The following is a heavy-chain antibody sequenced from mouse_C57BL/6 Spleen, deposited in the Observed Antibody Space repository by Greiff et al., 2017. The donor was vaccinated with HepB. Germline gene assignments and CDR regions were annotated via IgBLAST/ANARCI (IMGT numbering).Heavy chain of an antibody. Sequence: ASGYTFTDYNMYWVKQSHGKSLEWIGDINPNNGGTIYNQKFKGKATLTVDKSSSTAYMELRSLTSEDTAVYYCARSGTFYWYFDVWGTGTTVTVSS. V-gene: IGHV1-18*01. CDR1: GYTFTDYN. D-gene: IGHD4-1*01. CDR2: INPNNGGT. J-gene: IGHJ1*03. CDR3: ARSGTFYWYFDV.